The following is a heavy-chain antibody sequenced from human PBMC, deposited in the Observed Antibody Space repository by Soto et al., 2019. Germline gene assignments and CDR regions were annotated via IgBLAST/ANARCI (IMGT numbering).Heavy chain of an antibody. CDR2: INQDGTEK. CDR3: AREVEVPLSWFDP. J-gene: IGHJ5*02. Sequence: PGGSLRLSCAASGFTFSTSWMSWVRQPPGKGLEWVANINQDGTEKYYVGSVKGRFTISRDNAKNSLYLQMNSLRAEDTAVYYCAREVEVPLSWFDPWGQGTLVTVSS. CDR1: GFTFSTSW. D-gene: IGHD2-15*01. V-gene: IGHV3-7*01.